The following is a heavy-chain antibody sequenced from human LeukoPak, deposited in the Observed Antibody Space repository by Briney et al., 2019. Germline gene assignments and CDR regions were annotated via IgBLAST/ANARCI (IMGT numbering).Heavy chain of an antibody. CDR1: GFTFSSYW. CDR2: IKQDGSEK. Sequence: GGSLRLSCAASGFTFSSYWMSWVRQAPGKGLEWVANIKQDGSEKYYVDSVKGRFTISRDNAKNSLYLQMNSLRAEDTAVYYCAREWRYSPYYYYGMDVWGQGTTVTVSS. J-gene: IGHJ6*02. CDR3: AREWRYSPYYYYGMDV. D-gene: IGHD5-18*01. V-gene: IGHV3-7*01.